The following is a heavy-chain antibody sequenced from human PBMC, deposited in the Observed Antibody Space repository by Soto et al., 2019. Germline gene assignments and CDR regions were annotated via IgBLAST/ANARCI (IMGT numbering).Heavy chain of an antibody. V-gene: IGHV3-30*18. CDR2: ISYDGSNK. D-gene: IGHD4-4*01. Sequence: GGSLRLSCAASGFTFSSYGMHWVRQAPGKGLEWVAVISYDGSNKYYADSVKGRFTISRDNSKNTLYLQMNSLRAEDTAVYYCAKDRSTYSNYYYGMDVWGQGTTVTVSS. J-gene: IGHJ6*02. CDR1: GFTFSSYG. CDR3: AKDRSTYSNYYYGMDV.